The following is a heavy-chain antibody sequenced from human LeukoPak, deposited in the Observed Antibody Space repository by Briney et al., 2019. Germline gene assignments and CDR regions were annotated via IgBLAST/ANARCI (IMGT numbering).Heavy chain of an antibody. CDR2: INPSGGST. V-gene: IGHV1-46*01. Sequence: ASVKVSCTASGYTFTSYYMYWVRQAPGQGLEWMGMINPSGGSTTYAQKFQGRVTMTRDTSTSTVYMELRSLRSEDTAVYYCARDVGSSSWYFDYWGQGTLVTVS. CDR3: ARDVGSSSWYFDY. CDR1: GYTFTSYY. J-gene: IGHJ4*02. D-gene: IGHD6-13*01.